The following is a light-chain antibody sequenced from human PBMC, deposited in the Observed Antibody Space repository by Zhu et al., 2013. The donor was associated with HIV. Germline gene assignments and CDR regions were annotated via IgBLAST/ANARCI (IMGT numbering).Light chain of an antibody. CDR2: GAS. Sequence: EVVLTQSPGTLSLSPGERATLSCRASQSVSRNYFAWYQQKPGQAPRLLIYGASSRATGIPDKFSGSGFGTEFTLTISSLQSEDFAVYYCQQYNNWWTFGQGTKVEIK. V-gene: IGKV3-20*01. J-gene: IGKJ1*01. CDR3: QQYNNWWT. CDR1: QSVSRNY.